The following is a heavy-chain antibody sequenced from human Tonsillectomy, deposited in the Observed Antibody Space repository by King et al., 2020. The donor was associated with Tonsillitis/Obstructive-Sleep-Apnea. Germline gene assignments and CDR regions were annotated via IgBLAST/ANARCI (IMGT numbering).Heavy chain of an antibody. CDR2: IYSGGST. Sequence: VQLVESGGGLVQPGGSLRLSCAASGFTVSSNYMSWVRQAPGKGLEWVSVIYSGGSTYYADSVKGRFTISRDNSKNTLYLQMNSLRAEDTAVYHCARWGIYCSGGSCYPFYMDVWGTGTTVTVSS. D-gene: IGHD2-15*01. J-gene: IGHJ6*03. CDR3: ARWGIYCSGGSCYPFYMDV. CDR1: GFTVSSNY. V-gene: IGHV3-66*01.